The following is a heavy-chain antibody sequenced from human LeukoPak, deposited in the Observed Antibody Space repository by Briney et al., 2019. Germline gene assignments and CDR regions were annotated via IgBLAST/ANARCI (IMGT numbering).Heavy chain of an antibody. V-gene: IGHV3-30-3*01. CDR2: ISYDGSNK. Sequence: GGSLRLSCAASGFTFSSYAMHWVRQAPGKGLEWVAVISYDGSNKYYADSVKGRFTISRDNSKNTLYLQMSSLRAEDTAVYYCARDLSYSSSWYYFDYWGQGTLVTVSS. D-gene: IGHD6-13*01. CDR1: GFTFSSYA. J-gene: IGHJ4*02. CDR3: ARDLSYSSSWYYFDY.